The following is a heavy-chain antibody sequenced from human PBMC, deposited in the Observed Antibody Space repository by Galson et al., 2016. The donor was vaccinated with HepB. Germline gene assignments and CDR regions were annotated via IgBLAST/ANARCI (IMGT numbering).Heavy chain of an antibody. D-gene: IGHD1-1*01. CDR2: INQDGTEK. Sequence: SLRLSCAASGFSFSDHYMDWVRQAPGKGLEWXXNINQDGTEKHYLDSVRGRFTISRDNAKSSLFLQMNSLRAEDTAVYFCARAYQYTLDYWGQGTLVSVSS. CDR1: GFSFSDHY. J-gene: IGHJ4*02. V-gene: IGHV3-7*04. CDR3: ARAYQYTLDY.